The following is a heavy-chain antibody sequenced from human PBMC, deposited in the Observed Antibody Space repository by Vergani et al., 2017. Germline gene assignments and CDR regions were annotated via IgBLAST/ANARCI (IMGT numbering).Heavy chain of an antibody. J-gene: IGHJ4*02. CDR1: GFTFSSYG. CDR2: ISYDGSNK. V-gene: IGHV3-30*18. CDR3: AKEMATFFDY. Sequence: VQLVESGGGLVQPGRSLRLSCAASGFTFSSYGMHWVRQAPGKGLEWVAVISYDGSNKYYADSVKGRFTISRDNSKNTLYLQMNSLRAEDTAVYYCAKEMATFFDYWGQGTLVTVSS. D-gene: IGHD5-24*01.